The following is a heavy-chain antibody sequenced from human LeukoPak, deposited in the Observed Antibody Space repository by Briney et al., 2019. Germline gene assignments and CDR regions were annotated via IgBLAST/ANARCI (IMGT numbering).Heavy chain of an antibody. D-gene: IGHD6-19*01. CDR3: ARDGRKGIAVAGRTWFDP. J-gene: IGHJ5*02. CDR2: ISSSSSYI. Sequence: TGGSLRLSCAASGFTFSSYSMNWVRQAPGKGLEWVSSISSSSSYIYYADSVKGRFTISRDNAKNSLYLQMNSLRAEDTAVYYCARDGRKGIAVAGRTWFDPWGQGTLVTVSS. V-gene: IGHV3-21*01. CDR1: GFTFSSYS.